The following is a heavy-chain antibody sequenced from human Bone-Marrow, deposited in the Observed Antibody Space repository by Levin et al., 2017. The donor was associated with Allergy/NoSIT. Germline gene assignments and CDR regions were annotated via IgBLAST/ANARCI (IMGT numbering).Heavy chain of an antibody. D-gene: IGHD2/OR15-2a*01. V-gene: IGHV3-21*01. CDR3: AKGIIGDVRVAHKEAFDI. CDR2: ISSSGTDM. Sequence: ETLSLTCAASGLTFSSYAMSWVRQAPGKGLEWVSSISSSGTDMYNADSVKGRFTISRDNAKNSLNLQMSSLRAEDTAVYYCAKGIIGDVRVAHKEAFDIWGQGTMVTVSS. J-gene: IGHJ3*02. CDR1: GLTFSSYA.